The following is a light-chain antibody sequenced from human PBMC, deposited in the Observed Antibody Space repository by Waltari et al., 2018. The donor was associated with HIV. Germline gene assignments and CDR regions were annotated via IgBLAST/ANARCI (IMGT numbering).Light chain of an antibody. CDR3: QVWDSSSDHVV. CDR1: NLGSKR. Sequence: SYVLTQPPSVSVAPGKTARITCGGTNLGSKRVHWYQQKPGQAPLLVIYYDSARPSGIPERFSGSNSGNTATLTISRVEAGDEADYYCQVWDSSSDHVVFGGGTNLTVL. CDR2: YDS. J-gene: IGLJ2*01. V-gene: IGLV3-21*04.